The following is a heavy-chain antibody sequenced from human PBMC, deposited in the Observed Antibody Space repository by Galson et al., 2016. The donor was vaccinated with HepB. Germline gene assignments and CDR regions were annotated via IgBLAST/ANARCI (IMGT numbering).Heavy chain of an antibody. CDR1: GFTFDDYA. CDR3: ARVHTAAAGFGGLDV. CDR2: INWNGGRT. V-gene: IGHV3-20*01. J-gene: IGHJ6*02. D-gene: IGHD6-13*01. Sequence: SLRLSCAASGFTFDDYAMTWVRQAPGKGLEWVSGINWNGGRTGYADSVKGRFTISRDSAKNSLYLQMNSLRAEDTALYHCARVHTAAAGFGGLDVWGQGTTATVSS.